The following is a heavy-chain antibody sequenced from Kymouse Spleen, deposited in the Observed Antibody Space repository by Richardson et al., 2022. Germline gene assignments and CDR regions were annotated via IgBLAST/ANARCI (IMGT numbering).Heavy chain of an antibody. CDR3: ARDGAVAGPYYGMDV. CDR1: GFTFSSYG. CDR2: IWYDGSNK. Sequence: QVQLVESGGGVVQPGRSLRLSCAASGFTFSSYGMHWVRQAPGKGLEWVAVIWYDGSNKYYADSVKGRFTISRDNSKNTLYLQMNSLRAEDTAVYYCARDGAVAGPYYGMDVWGQGTTVTVSS. J-gene: IGHJ6*02. D-gene: IGHD6-19*01. V-gene: IGHV3-33*01.